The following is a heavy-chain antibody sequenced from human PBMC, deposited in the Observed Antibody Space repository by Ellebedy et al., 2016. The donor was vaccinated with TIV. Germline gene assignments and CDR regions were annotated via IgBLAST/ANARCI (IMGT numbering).Heavy chain of an antibody. V-gene: IGHV5-51*01. CDR1: GYSFTNYW. Sequence: GESLKISXKGSGYSFTNYWIGWVRQMPGKGLEWMGIIWPGDFDTTYSPSFQGQVTFSADKSISTAYLQWSSLKASNTAMYFCARRGSSGWNGGFDYWGQGTLVTVSS. D-gene: IGHD6-19*01. CDR3: ARRGSSGWNGGFDY. J-gene: IGHJ4*02. CDR2: IWPGDFDT.